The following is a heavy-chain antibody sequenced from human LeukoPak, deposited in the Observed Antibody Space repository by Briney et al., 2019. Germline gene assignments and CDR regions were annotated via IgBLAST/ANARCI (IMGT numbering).Heavy chain of an antibody. Sequence: ASVKVSCKASGYTFTKYVIHWVRQAPGQRPEWMGWINAGNGDTKYSHHFQGRVTITRDTSASTAYMEMSSLTSEDTALYYCARDDCGDTCYPGGYWGQGTLVTVSS. V-gene: IGHV1-3*01. CDR1: GYTFTKYV. CDR2: INAGNGDT. J-gene: IGHJ4*02. D-gene: IGHD2-21*01. CDR3: ARDDCGDTCYPGGY.